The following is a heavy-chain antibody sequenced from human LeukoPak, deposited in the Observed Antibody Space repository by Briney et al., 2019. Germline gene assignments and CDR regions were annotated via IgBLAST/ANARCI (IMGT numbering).Heavy chain of an antibody. CDR2: IKQDGSEK. Sequence: GGSLRLSCAASGFTFSSYWMSWVRQAPGKGLECVANIKQDGSEKYYVDSVKGRFTISRDNAKNSVYLQMNSLRVEDTAVYYCARDHVGGKYYYMDVWGKGTTVTVSS. D-gene: IGHD3-16*01. CDR3: ARDHVGGKYYYMDV. V-gene: IGHV3-7*01. J-gene: IGHJ6*03. CDR1: GFTFSSYW.